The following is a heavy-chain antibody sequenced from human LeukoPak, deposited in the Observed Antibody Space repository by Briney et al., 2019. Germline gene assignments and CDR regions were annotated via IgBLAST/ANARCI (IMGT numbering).Heavy chain of an antibody. CDR1: GGSFSGYY. V-gene: IGHV4-34*01. D-gene: IGHD3-22*01. CDR2: INHSGST. J-gene: IGHJ6*03. Sequence: LETLSLTCAVYGGSFSGYYWNWIRQPPGKGLEWIGEINHSGSTNYNPSLKSRVTISADTSKNQFSLKLSSVTAADTAVYYCARGSNHYYYSHVWGVSHSYMDVWDKGTTVTASS. CDR3: ARGSNHYYYSHVWGVSHSYMDV.